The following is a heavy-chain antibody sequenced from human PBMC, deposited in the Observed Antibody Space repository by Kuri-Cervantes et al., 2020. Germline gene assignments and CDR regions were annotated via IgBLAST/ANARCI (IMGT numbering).Heavy chain of an antibody. CDR3: TRPPGYYDSSGYGANY. J-gene: IGHJ4*02. Sequence: GGSLRLSCAASGFTFSSYTMHWVRQAPGKGLEWVAVISFDGSTTYYTDSVKGRFTISRHNSKNTLYLQMNSLKTEDTAVYYCTRPPGYYDSSGYGANYWSQGTLVTVSS. CDR1: GFTFSSYT. CDR2: ISFDGSTT. V-gene: IGHV3-30-3*01. D-gene: IGHD3-22*01.